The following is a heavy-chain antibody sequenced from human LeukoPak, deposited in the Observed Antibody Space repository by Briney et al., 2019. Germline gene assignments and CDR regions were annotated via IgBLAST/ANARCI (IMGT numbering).Heavy chain of an antibody. Sequence: SETLSLTCTVSGGSISSYYWSWIRQPPGKGLEWIGYIYNSGSTNYNPSLKSRVTISVDTSKNQFSLKLSSVTAADTAVYYCARARSYCSSTSCYYYWGQGTLVTVSS. CDR2: IYNSGST. D-gene: IGHD2-2*01. CDR3: ARARSYCSSTSCYYY. V-gene: IGHV4-59*12. J-gene: IGHJ4*02. CDR1: GGSISSYY.